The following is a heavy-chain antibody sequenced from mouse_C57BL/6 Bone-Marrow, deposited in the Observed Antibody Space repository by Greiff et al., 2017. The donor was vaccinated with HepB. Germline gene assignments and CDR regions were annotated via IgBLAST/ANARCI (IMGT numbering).Heavy chain of an antibody. V-gene: IGHV1-52*01. Sequence: QVQLQQPGAELVRPGSSVKLSCKASGYTFTSYWMHWVKQRPIQGLEWIGNIDPSDSETHYNQKFKDKATLTVDKSSSTAYMPLSSLTSEDSAVYYCARHPPSYYSNYEGYFDYWGQGTTLTVSS. CDR3: ARHPPSYYSNYEGYFDY. CDR1: GYTFTSYW. CDR2: IDPSDSET. D-gene: IGHD2-5*01. J-gene: IGHJ2*01.